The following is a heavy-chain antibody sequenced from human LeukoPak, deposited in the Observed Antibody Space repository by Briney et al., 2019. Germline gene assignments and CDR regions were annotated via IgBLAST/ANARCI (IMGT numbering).Heavy chain of an antibody. J-gene: IGHJ6*03. D-gene: IGHD6-13*01. CDR1: GFTFSSYW. CDR2: IKQDGSEK. Sequence: SGGSLRPSCAASGFTFSSYWMSWVRQAPGKGLEWVANIKQDGSEKYYVDSVKGRFTISRDNAKNSLYLQMNSLRAEDTAVYYCARFGSSFSYYYMDVWGKGTTVTVSS. CDR3: ARFGSSFSYYYMDV. V-gene: IGHV3-7*01.